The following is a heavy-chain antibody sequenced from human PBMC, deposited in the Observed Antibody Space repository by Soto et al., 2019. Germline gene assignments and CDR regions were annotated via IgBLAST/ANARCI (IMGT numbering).Heavy chain of an antibody. CDR1: GFTFSSYG. CDR2: ISYDGSNK. V-gene: IGHV3-30*18. Sequence: VGSLRLCGAASGFTFSSYGMHWVRQAPGKGLEWVAVISYDGSNKYYADSVKGRFTISRDNSKNTLYLQMNSLRAEDTAVYYCAKGRPPPGYWGQGTLVTVSS. CDR3: AKGRPPPGY. J-gene: IGHJ4*02.